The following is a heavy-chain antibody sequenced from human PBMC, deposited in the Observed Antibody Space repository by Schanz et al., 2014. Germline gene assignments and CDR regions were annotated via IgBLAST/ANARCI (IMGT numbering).Heavy chain of an antibody. Sequence: QVQLVQSGAEVKKPGASVKVSCKASGYTFSDYYIHWVRQAPGQGLEWMGWINPNTGGTNFAQKLQGRVTMTTDTSTSTAYMELRSLRSDDTAVYYCAREVGLYDRGWFDPWGQGTLVTVSS. J-gene: IGHJ5*02. CDR3: AREVGLYDRGWFDP. CDR1: GYTFSDYY. V-gene: IGHV1-2*02. D-gene: IGHD3-22*01. CDR2: INPNTGGT.